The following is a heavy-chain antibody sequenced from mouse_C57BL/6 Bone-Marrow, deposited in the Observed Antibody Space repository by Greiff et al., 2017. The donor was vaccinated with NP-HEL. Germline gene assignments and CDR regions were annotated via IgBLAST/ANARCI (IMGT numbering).Heavy chain of an antibody. V-gene: IGHV1-54*01. CDR2: INPGSGGT. J-gene: IGHJ2*01. CDR3: ARGYYYGSSFDY. Sequence: VQLQQSGAELVRPGTSVKVSCKASGYAFTNYLIEWVKQRPGQGLEWIGVINPGSGGTNYNEKFKGKATLTADKSSSTAYMQLSSLTSEDSAVYFCARGYYYGSSFDYWGQGTTLTVSS. D-gene: IGHD1-1*01. CDR1: GYAFTNYL.